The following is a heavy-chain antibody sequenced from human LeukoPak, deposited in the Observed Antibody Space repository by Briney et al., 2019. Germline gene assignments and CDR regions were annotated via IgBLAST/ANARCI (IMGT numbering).Heavy chain of an antibody. CDR3: ARDPAPYYYDSSGYSSDAFDI. CDR2: ISSSGSTI. CDR1: AFTFSSYE. D-gene: IGHD3-22*01. Sequence: GGSLRLSCAASAFTFSSYEMNWVRQAPGKGLEWVSYISSSGSTIYYADSVKGRFTISRDNAKNSLYLQMNSLRAEDTAVYYCARDPAPYYYDSSGYSSDAFDIWGQGTMVTVSS. V-gene: IGHV3-48*03. J-gene: IGHJ3*02.